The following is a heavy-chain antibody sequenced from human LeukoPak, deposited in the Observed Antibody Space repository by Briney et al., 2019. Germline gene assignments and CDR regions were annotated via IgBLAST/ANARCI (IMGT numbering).Heavy chain of an antibody. J-gene: IGHJ4*02. CDR2: VYPGDSGT. V-gene: IGHV5-51*01. CDR3: ARGAQYSSGWYEYFDY. D-gene: IGHD6-19*01. Sequence: GESLKISCKVSGYRFTNFWIGWVRQMPGKGLEWMGIVYPGDSGTRYSPSFQGQVTISADKSISTAYLQWSSLKASDTAMYYCARGAQYSSGWYEYFDYWGQGTLVTVSS. CDR1: GYRFTNFW.